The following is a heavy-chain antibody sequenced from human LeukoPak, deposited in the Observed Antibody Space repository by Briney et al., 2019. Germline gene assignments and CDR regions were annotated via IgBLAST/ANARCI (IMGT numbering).Heavy chain of an antibody. Sequence: GGSLRLSCTASGFTFSSYWMNWVRQAPGKGLEWVANIKQDGSEKYYVDSVKGRFTISRDNAKKSLYLQMNSLRAEDTAVYYCARETEMANLDYWGQGALVTVSS. CDR1: GFTFSSYW. V-gene: IGHV3-7*04. CDR2: IKQDGSEK. CDR3: ARETEMANLDY. J-gene: IGHJ4*02. D-gene: IGHD5-24*01.